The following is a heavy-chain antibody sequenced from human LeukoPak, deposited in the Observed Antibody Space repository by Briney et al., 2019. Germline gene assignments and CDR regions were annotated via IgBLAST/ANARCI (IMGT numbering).Heavy chain of an antibody. J-gene: IGHJ4*02. V-gene: IGHV3-7*01. CDR1: GFTFTRYW. D-gene: IGHD4-17*01. CDR3: ERDGDYIMPPFDY. CDR2: IKQDGSET. Sequence: PGGSLRLSCAASGFTFTRYWMSWVRQAPGRGLEWVANIKQDGSETHYVDSVKGRFTISRDNARNLVYLQMNSLRDDDTAVYYCERDGDYIMPPFDYWGQGILVTVSS.